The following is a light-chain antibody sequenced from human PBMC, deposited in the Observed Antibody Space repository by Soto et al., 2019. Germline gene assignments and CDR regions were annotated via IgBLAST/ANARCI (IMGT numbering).Light chain of an antibody. Sequence: EIVMTQSPATLSVSPGDRATLSCRASQSVSSNLAWYQQKPGQAPRLIIHGASSRATGVPDRITGSGSGTDFTLSISRLEPEDFAVYYCQQYGGSTRTFGQGTKVDIK. J-gene: IGKJ1*01. CDR2: GAS. CDR3: QQYGGSTRT. CDR1: QSVSSN. V-gene: IGKV3-20*01.